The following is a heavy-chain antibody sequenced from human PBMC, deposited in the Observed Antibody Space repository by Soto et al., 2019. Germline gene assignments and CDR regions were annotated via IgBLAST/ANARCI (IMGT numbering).Heavy chain of an antibody. J-gene: IGHJ5*02. D-gene: IGHD3-22*01. CDR2: ISGSGGST. Sequence: GGSLRLSCAASGFTFSSYAMSWVRQAPGKGLEWVSAISGSGGSTYYADSVKGRFTISRDNSKNTLYLQMNSLRAEDTAVYYCAKLATYDSSGYYSWFDPWGQGTLVTASS. CDR3: AKLATYDSSGYYSWFDP. V-gene: IGHV3-23*01. CDR1: GFTFSSYA.